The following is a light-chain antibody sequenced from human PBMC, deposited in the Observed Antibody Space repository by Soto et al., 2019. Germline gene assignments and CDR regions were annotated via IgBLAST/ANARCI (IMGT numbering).Light chain of an antibody. J-gene: IGKJ1*01. V-gene: IGKV3-20*01. CDR1: QSVSSNY. CDR2: GAS. CDR3: QQYGSSGRT. Sequence: EIVLTQSPGTLSLSPGERATLSCRTSQSVSSNYLAWYQQKPGQAPRLLIYGASSRATGIPGRFSGSGSGTDFTLTISRLEPEDFAVYYCQQYGSSGRTFGQGTKVDI.